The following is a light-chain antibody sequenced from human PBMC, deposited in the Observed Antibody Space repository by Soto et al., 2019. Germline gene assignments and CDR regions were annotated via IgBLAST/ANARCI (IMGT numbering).Light chain of an antibody. CDR2: DVS. Sequence: HSALTQPASLSASPGQSITISCTGTSSDVGGYNYVSWYQQHPGKAPKLMIYDVSNRPSGVSDRFSGSKSGNTASLTISGLQAEDEADYYCNSYTSSSTHVFGTGTKVTVL. CDR3: NSYTSSSTHV. V-gene: IGLV2-14*01. CDR1: SSDVGGYNY. J-gene: IGLJ1*01.